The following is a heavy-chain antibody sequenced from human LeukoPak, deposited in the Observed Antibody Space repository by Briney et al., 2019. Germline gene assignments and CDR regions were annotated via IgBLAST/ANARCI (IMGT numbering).Heavy chain of an antibody. D-gene: IGHD4-17*01. CDR1: GFTFSAYV. CDR2: ISYDGSNK. V-gene: IGHV3-30*03. CDR3: AGVNFGDLPF. Sequence: PGGSLRLSCAASGFTFSAYVMHWVRQAPGKGLEWVAVISYDGSNKNYADSVKGRFTISRDNSKNTLYLQMNSLRTEDTAVYYCAGVNFGDLPFWGQGTLVTVSS. J-gene: IGHJ4*02.